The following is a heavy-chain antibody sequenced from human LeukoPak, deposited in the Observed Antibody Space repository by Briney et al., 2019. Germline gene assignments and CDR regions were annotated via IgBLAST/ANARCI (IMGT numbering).Heavy chain of an antibody. J-gene: IGHJ3*02. D-gene: IGHD1-26*01. Sequence: PGGSLRLSCAASGFTVSSNYMSWVRQAPGKGLEWVSVIYSGGSTYYADSVKGRFTISRDNSKNTLYLQMNSLRAEDTAVYYCARDPVGIVSDAFDIWGQGTMVTVSS. CDR1: GFTVSSNY. V-gene: IGHV3-66*01. CDR2: IYSGGST. CDR3: ARDPVGIVSDAFDI.